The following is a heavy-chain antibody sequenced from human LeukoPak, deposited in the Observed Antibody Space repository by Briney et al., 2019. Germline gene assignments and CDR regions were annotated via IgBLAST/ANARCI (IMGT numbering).Heavy chain of an antibody. Sequence: GASVKVSCKASGGTFSSYAISWVRQAPGQGLEWMGGIIPIFGTANYAQKFQGRVTITTDESTSTAYMELSSLRSEDTAVYYCARVGYGGGAPDIWGQGTMVTVSS. CDR3: ARVGYGGGAPDI. D-gene: IGHD4/OR15-4a*01. V-gene: IGHV1-69*05. CDR1: GGTFSSYA. CDR2: IIPIFGTA. J-gene: IGHJ3*02.